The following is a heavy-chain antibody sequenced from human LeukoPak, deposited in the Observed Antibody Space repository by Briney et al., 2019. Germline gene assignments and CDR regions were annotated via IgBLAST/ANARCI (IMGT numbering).Heavy chain of an antibody. CDR2: IYHSGST. V-gene: IGHV4-30-2*01. J-gene: IGHJ4*02. Sequence: SSETLSLTCTVSGGSISSGGYYWSWIRQPPGKGLEWIGYIYHSGSTYYNPSLKSRVTISVDRSKNQFSLKLSSVTAADTAVYYCARDPLSGYDPPDWGQGTLVTVSS. CDR1: GGSISSGGYY. D-gene: IGHD5-12*01. CDR3: ARDPLSGYDPPD.